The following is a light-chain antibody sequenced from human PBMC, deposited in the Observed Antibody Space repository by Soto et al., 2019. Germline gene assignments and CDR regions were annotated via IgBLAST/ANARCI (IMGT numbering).Light chain of an antibody. CDR1: QSAGSD. Sequence: EIVMTQSTATLSVSAGXRATLSCGPRQSAGSDLAGYQQKAGQAPRLVMSDXFSXXTXGPPRISDRGSRTEFTLTIRSLQSDAITVYYCQQYNSWPPTYGGGTKVDIK. CDR2: DXF. CDR3: QQYNSWPPT. J-gene: IGKJ4*01. V-gene: IGKV3D-15*01.